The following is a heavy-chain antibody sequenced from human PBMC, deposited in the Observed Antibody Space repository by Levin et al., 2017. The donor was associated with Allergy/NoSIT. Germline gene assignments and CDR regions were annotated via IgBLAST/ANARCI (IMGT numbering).Heavy chain of an antibody. CDR2: INSDGSST. CDR1: GFTFSSYW. D-gene: IGHD3-22*01. V-gene: IGHV3-74*03. Sequence: GGSPRLSCAASGFTFSSYWMHWVRQAPGKGLVWVSRINSDGSSTKYADSVKGRFTISRDNAKNTLYLQMNTLRAEDTAVYYCARVITHPTAVIATASNPADYWGQGTPVTVSS. J-gene: IGHJ4*02. CDR3: ARVITHPTAVIATASNPADY.